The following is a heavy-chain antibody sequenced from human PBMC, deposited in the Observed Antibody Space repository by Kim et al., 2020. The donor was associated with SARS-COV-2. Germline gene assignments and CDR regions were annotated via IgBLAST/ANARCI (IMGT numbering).Heavy chain of an antibody. D-gene: IGHD2-15*01. J-gene: IGHJ4*02. CDR3: ARVVGAAAYYFDY. CDR1: GFTFSSYW. Sequence: GGSLRLSCAASGFTFSSYWMSWVRQAPGKGLEWVANIKQDGSEKYYVDSVKGRFTISRDNAKNSLYLQMNNLRAEDTAVYYCARVVGAAAYYFDYWGQGTLVTVSS. V-gene: IGHV3-7*01. CDR2: IKQDGSEK.